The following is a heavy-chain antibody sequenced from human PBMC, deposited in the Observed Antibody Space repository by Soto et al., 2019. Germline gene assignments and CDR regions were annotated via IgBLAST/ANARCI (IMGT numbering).Heavy chain of an antibody. J-gene: IGHJ4*02. CDR2: IKSKTDGGTT. D-gene: IGHD3-3*01. CDR3: TTDSITIFGVVIPNDY. CDR1: GFTFSSYA. Sequence: GGSLRLSCAASGFTFSSYAMNWVRQAPGKGLEWVGRIKSKTDGGTTDYAAPVKGRFTISRDDSKNTLYLQMNSLKTEDTAVYYCTTDSITIFGVVIPNDYWGQGTLVTVSS. V-gene: IGHV3-15*07.